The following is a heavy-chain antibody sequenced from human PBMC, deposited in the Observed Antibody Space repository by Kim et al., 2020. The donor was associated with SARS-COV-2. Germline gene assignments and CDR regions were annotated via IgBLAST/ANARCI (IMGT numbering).Heavy chain of an antibody. J-gene: IGHJ4*02. V-gene: IGHV3-23*01. Sequence: TYYAASEKGRFPISRDKSKNTLYLQMTSLRAEDTAIYYCAKDLTGDYWGQGTLVTVSS. D-gene: IGHD1-20*01. CDR2: T. CDR3: AKDLTGDY.